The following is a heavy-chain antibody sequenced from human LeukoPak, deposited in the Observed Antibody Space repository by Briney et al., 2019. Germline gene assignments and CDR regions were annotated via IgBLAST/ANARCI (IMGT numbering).Heavy chain of an antibody. CDR2: ISSSSSTI. D-gene: IGHD3-22*01. CDR3: ARVGHYYDSSGYYYVPGNDY. Sequence: TGGSLRLSCAASGFTFSSYEMNWVRQAPGKGLEWVSYISSSSSTIYYADSVKGRFTISRDNAKNSLYLQMNSLRAEDTAVYYCARVGHYYDSSGYYYVPGNDYWGQGTLVTVSS. V-gene: IGHV3-48*01. J-gene: IGHJ4*02. CDR1: GFTFSSYE.